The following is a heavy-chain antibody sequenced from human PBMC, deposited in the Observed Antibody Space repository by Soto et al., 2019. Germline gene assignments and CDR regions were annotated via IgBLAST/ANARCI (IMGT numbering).Heavy chain of an antibody. CDR3: ARDRPISFTFDY. J-gene: IGHJ4*02. CDR2: IIPIFGTA. D-gene: IGHD3-3*02. Sequence: SVKVSCKASGYTFTSYGISWVRQAPGQGLEWMGGIIPIFGTANYAQKFQGRATITADESTSTAYMELSSLRSEDTAVYYCARDRPISFTFDYWGQGTLVTVSS. CDR1: GYTFTSYG. V-gene: IGHV1-69*13.